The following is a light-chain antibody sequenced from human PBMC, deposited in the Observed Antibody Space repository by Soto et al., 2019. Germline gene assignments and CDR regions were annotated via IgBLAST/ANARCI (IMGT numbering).Light chain of an antibody. CDR1: QYVSNK. CDR2: GAS. J-gene: IGKJ5*01. CDR3: QQSNNWPPIT. V-gene: IGKV3-15*01. Sequence: EIVITQSPATLSVSPGETSTLSCRASQYVSNKVAWYQQKPGQAPSLLILGASNRATGVPARFSGSGSGTEFTLTISSLQSEDFAVYYCQQSNNWPPITFGPGTRLEIK.